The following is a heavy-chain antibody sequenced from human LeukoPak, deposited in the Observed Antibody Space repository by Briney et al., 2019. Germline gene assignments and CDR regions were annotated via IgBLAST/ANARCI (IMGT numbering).Heavy chain of an antibody. CDR3: AGRGVAMDPLDY. J-gene: IGHJ4*02. CDR1: GYRFTSYW. Sequence: GGSPKIPCKGSGYRFTSYWIGWVRQMPGKGLEWMGIIYPGDSDNRYSPPFQGQVTTSTRKYIKTPFLPGTNLKASDPAIYYCAGRGVAMDPLDYWGQGTLVTASS. D-gene: IGHD5-18*01. V-gene: IGHV5-51*01. CDR2: IYPGDSDN.